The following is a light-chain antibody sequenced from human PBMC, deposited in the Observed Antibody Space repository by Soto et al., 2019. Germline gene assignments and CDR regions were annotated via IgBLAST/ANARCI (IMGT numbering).Light chain of an antibody. Sequence: IVLTQSPATLSVSPGERATLSCRASQSVSSNLAWHQQRPGQAPRLLIYGASTRATGVPARFSGGGSGTDFTLTISSLEPEDFAVYYCQQYGSSSTFGQGTRLEIK. V-gene: IGKV3D-15*01. CDR3: QQYGSSST. CDR2: GAS. CDR1: QSVSSN. J-gene: IGKJ5*01.